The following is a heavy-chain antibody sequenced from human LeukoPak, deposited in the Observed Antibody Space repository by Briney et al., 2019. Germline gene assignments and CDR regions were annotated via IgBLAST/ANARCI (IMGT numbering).Heavy chain of an antibody. CDR1: GFTFRTDW. CDR2: INTNGGTT. J-gene: IGHJ4*02. Sequence: GGSLRLSCVASGFTFRTDWMNWVRQVPGKGLLWVSRINTNGGTTMYADSVKGRFTISRDNAKNTLYLQMNSLRAEDTAVYYCGGGGYLLDYWGQGTLVTVSS. V-gene: IGHV3-74*03. D-gene: IGHD1-26*01. CDR3: GGGGYLLDY.